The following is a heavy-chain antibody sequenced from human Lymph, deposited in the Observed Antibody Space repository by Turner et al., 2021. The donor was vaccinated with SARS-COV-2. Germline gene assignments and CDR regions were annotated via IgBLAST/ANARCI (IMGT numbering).Heavy chain of an antibody. CDR3: ARSRDLQSMVRGVDPFDY. CDR1: GSTLTGYY. CDR2: IHPNSGGT. D-gene: IGHD3-10*01. Sequence: QVQLVQSGAEVTKPGASVTVSCKASGSTLTGYYMHWVRQAPGQGLGWVGWIHPNSGGTNYAQKCQGRVTMTRDTSISTAYMDLSRLRSDDTAMYYCARSRDLQSMVRGVDPFDYWGQGTLVTVSS. V-gene: IGHV1-2*02. J-gene: IGHJ4*02.